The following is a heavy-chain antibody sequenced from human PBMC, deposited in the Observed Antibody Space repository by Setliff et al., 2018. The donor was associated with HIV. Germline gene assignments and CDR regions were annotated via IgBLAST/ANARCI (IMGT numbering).Heavy chain of an antibody. CDR3: ARDQGNPPSRGDI. CDR2: IFYSGRA. CDR1: DGSIRSSDYY. V-gene: IGHV4-39*02. Sequence: KPSETLSLTCTVSDGSIRSSDYYWGWIRQPPGKGLEWIGSIFYSGRAYYKSSLKSRVTISVDTSKNQYSLKVNSVTAADTAVYFCARDQGNPPSRGDIWGQGTMVTVS. J-gene: IGHJ3*02.